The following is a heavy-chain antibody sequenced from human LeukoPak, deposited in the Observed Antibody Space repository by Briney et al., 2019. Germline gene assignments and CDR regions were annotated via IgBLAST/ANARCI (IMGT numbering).Heavy chain of an antibody. Sequence: SETLSLTCTVSGGSIGTYYWSWVRQSPGTGLEWIGYIYVTGTRYNPHLQSRVTISVDRSRNQFFLKMTSVTAADTAVHYCARHIGGGIEDMDVWGRGTKVTVSS. D-gene: IGHD3-16*02. CDR1: GGSIGTYY. J-gene: IGHJ6*03. V-gene: IGHV4-59*08. CDR3: ARHIGGGIEDMDV. CDR2: IYVTGT.